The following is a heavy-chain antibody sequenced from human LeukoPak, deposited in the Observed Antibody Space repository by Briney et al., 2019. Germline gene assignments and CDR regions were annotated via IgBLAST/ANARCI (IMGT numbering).Heavy chain of an antibody. J-gene: IGHJ6*02. CDR2: MNPNSGTT. V-gene: IGHV1-8*01. CDR1: GYTFTSDD. Sequence: GASVKVSCKASGYTFTSDDIHWVRQATGQGLEGMGWMNPNSGTTGSAQKFQGRVTMTRNIPISTAYMELSSLSSEDTAVYYCARQTSSNLFSYYYDYGLDVWGQGTTVTVSS. D-gene: IGHD6-13*01. CDR3: ARQTSSNLFSYYYDYGLDV.